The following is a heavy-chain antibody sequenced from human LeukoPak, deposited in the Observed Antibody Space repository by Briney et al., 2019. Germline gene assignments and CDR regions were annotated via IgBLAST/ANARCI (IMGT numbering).Heavy chain of an antibody. V-gene: IGHV4-4*07. J-gene: IGHJ4*02. CDR1: GGSISNHY. Sequence: PSETLSLTYTVSGGSISNHYWSWIRQPPGKGLEWIGRFNASGSAGYNPSLKSRVTMSVDTSTNQFSLKLSSVTAADTAVYYCARENPTYSGTYYFNYWGQGTLVTVSS. D-gene: IGHD1-26*01. CDR2: FNASGSA. CDR3: ARENPTYSGTYYFNY.